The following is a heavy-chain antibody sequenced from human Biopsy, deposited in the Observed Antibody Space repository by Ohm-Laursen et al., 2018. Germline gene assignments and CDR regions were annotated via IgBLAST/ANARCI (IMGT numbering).Heavy chain of an antibody. CDR3: VKDRRKYMYGYFPDGFDY. J-gene: IGHJ4*02. CDR2: IGGSGGTT. V-gene: IGHV3-23*01. CDR1: VFTFTDFA. D-gene: IGHD2-2*03. Sequence: SLRLSCAASVFTFTDFAMTWVRQAPGKGLEWVSVIGGSGGTTYCAGSLKGRFTISGDNSKNTLFLQMNILRTEDTAAYFCVKDRRKYMYGYFPDGFDYWGLGTRVTVSS.